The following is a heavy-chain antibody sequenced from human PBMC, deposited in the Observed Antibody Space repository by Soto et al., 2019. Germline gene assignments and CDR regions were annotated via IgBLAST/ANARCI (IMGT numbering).Heavy chain of an antibody. V-gene: IGHV3-23*01. J-gene: IGHJ3*02. CDR3: AKGDYYDILTGSQSAFDI. D-gene: IGHD3-9*01. CDR1: GFTFSSYA. Sequence: GGSLRLSCAASGFTFSSYAMSWVRQAPGKGLEWVSAISGSGGSTYYADSVKGRFTISRDDSKNTLYLQMNSLRAEDTAVYYCAKGDYYDILTGSQSAFDIWGQGTMVTVSS. CDR2: ISGSGGST.